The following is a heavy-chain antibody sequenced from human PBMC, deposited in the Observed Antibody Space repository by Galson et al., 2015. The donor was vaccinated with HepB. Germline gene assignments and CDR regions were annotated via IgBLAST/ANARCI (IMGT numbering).Heavy chain of an antibody. CDR1: GYTFTSYA. J-gene: IGHJ4*02. Sequence: SVKVSCKASGYTFTSYAMHWVRQAPGQRLEWMGWINAGNGNTKYSQKFQGRVTITRDTSASTAYMELSSLRSEDTAVYYCASGPTYYYDSSGYYGYRGNYFDYWGQGTLVTVSS. CDR2: INAGNGNT. V-gene: IGHV1-3*01. D-gene: IGHD3-22*01. CDR3: ASGPTYYYDSSGYYGYRGNYFDY.